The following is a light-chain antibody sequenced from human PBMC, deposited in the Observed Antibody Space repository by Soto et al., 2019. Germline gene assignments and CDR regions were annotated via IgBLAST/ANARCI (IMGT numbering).Light chain of an antibody. Sequence: QSALTQPASMSGSPGQSITISCTGTSSDIGSYNLVSWYQQHPGKAPKLLIYEGIKRPSGVSNRFSGSKSGNTASLTISGLQTEDEADYYCCSYVGNSTWVFGGGTKLTV. CDR2: EGI. CDR3: CSYVGNSTWV. CDR1: SSDIGSYNL. V-gene: IGLV2-23*01. J-gene: IGLJ3*02.